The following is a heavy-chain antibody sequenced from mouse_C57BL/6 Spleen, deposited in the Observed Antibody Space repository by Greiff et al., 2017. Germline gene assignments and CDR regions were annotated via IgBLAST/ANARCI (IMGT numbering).Heavy chain of an antibody. CDR1: GFTFSDYG. J-gene: IGHJ4*01. D-gene: IGHD2-2*01. CDR3: ARGRGYYNAMDY. V-gene: IGHV5-17*01. CDR2: ISSGSSTI. Sequence: EVKLQESGGGLVKPGGSLKLSCAASGFTFSDYGMHWVRQAPEKGLEWVAYISSGSSTIYYADTVKGRFTISRDNAKNTLFLQMTSLRSEDTAMYYCARGRGYYNAMDYWGQGTSVTVSS.